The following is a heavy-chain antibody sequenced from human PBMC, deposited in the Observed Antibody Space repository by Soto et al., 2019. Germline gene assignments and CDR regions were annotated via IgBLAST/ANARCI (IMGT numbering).Heavy chain of an antibody. CDR3: ARGRYALGV. CDR2: ITSGGTVF. D-gene: IGHD3-9*01. J-gene: IGHJ6*02. Sequence: PGGSLRLSCAASGFNVGDYEMNWVRQAPGKGLERISMITSGGTVFYYADSVRGRFAISRDDTENSLHLQMNSLRVEDTAMYYCARGRYALGVWGQGTTVTVSS. V-gene: IGHV3-48*03. CDR1: GFNVGDYE.